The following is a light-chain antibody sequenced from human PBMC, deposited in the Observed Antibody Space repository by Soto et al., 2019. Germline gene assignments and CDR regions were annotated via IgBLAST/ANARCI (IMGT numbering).Light chain of an antibody. V-gene: IGKV1-8*01. CDR1: QGISSW. CDR2: AAS. J-gene: IGKJ5*01. CDR3: QQYYSYPYT. Sequence: SQISKNPSTLSASVGGTVTSTGLASQGISSWLAWYQQKPGKAPKLLIYAASTLQSGVPSRFSGSGSGTDFTLTISCLQSEDFATYYCQQYYSYPYTFGQGTRLEIK.